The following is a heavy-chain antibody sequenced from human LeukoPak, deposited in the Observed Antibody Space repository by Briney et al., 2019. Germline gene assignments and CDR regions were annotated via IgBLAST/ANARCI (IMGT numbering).Heavy chain of an antibody. V-gene: IGHV3-23*01. CDR3: AKDYVYQLLTWGIDY. J-gene: IGHJ4*02. D-gene: IGHD2-2*01. Sequence: GGSLRLSCGASGFTLSSYAMSWVRQAPGKGLEWVSAISGSGGSTYYANSVKGRFTISRDNSKNTLYLQMNSLRAEDTAVYYCAKDYVYQLLTWGIDYWGQGTLVTVSS. CDR1: GFTLSSYA. CDR2: ISGSGGST.